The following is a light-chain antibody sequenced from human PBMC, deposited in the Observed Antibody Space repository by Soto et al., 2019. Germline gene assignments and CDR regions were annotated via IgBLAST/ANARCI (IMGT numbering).Light chain of an antibody. V-gene: IGKV3-15*01. CDR1: EDVSSK. Sequence: IFMTQSPATLSVSPGGRATLSCRASEDVSSKLAWYQQKPGLPPRLVIYDASTRATGIPGRFSGSGSGKDFTRTISGLQSEDFEIYYCRQDDTWPPGTFGQGTKVEI. J-gene: IGKJ1*01. CDR3: RQDDTWPPGT. CDR2: DAS.